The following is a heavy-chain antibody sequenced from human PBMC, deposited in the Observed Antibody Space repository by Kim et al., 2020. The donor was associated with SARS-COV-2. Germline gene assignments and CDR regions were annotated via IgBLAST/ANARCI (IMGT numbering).Heavy chain of an antibody. J-gene: IGHJ4*02. Sequence: ASVKVSCKASGYTFTGYYMHWVRQAPGQGLEWMGRINPNSGGTNYAQKFQGRVTMTRDTSISTAYMELSRLRSDDTAVYYCARDLKERLAAAGTACYWGQGTLVTVSS. CDR2: INPNSGGT. CDR3: ARDLKERLAAAGTACY. V-gene: IGHV1-2*06. CDR1: GYTFTGYY. D-gene: IGHD6-13*01.